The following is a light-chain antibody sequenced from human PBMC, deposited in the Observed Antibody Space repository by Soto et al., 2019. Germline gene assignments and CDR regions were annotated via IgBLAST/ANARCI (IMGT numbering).Light chain of an antibody. CDR2: EAT. CDR1: SSDVGSNNL. J-gene: IGLJ3*02. CDR3: CSYANIYIWV. V-gene: IGLV2-23*01. Sequence: QSALSQPASVSGSPGQSITIPCTGSSSDVGSNNLVSWYQQHPGKAPKVMIYEATKRPSGVSNRFSGSKSGSTASLTISGLQAEDEADYYCCSYANIYIWVFGGGTKLTVL.